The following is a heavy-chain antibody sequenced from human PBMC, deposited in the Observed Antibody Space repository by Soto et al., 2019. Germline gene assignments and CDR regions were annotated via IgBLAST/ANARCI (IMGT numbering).Heavy chain of an antibody. Sequence: SETLSLTCTVSGGSISSYYWSWIRQPPGKGLEWIGYIYYSGSTNYNPSLKSRVTISVDTSKNQFSLKLSSVTAADTAVYYCARDRSGSSYYYGMDVWGQGTTVTVSS. J-gene: IGHJ6*02. V-gene: IGHV4-59*01. CDR1: GGSISSYY. CDR3: ARDRSGSSYYYGMDV. D-gene: IGHD6-13*01. CDR2: IYYSGST.